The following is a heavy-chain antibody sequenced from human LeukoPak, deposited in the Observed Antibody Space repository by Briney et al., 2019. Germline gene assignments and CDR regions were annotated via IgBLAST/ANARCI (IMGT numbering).Heavy chain of an antibody. J-gene: IGHJ4*02. D-gene: IGHD3-22*01. CDR2: ISSNGGST. CDR1: GFTFSIYA. CDR3: ARDKDYYDSSGYDY. V-gene: IGHV3-64*01. Sequence: PGGSLRLSCAASGFTFSIYAMHWVRQAPGKGLEYVSAISSNGGSTYYANSVKGRFTISRDNSKNTLYLQMGSLRAEDMAVYYCARDKDYYDSSGYDYWGQGTLVTVSS.